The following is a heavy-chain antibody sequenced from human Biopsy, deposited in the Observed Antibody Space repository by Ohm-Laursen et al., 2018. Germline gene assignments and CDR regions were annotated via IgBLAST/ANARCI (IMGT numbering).Heavy chain of an antibody. D-gene: IGHD6-19*01. CDR3: ALQSVAQMKNFDY. V-gene: IGHV1-2*02. CDR1: AYTLTELP. J-gene: IGHJ4*02. Sequence: ASVKVSCKVSAYTLTELPMHWVRQAPGQGLEWMGWISPKSGDTNYAHKFQGNITMTRDTSMSTAYMEMSRLRCDDTAVYYCALQSVAQMKNFDYWGQGTLVTVSS. CDR2: ISPKSGDT.